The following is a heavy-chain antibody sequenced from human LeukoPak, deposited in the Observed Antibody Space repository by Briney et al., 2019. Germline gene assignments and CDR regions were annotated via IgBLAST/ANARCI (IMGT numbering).Heavy chain of an antibody. CDR1: GFTFSSYS. CDR2: ISSSSSYI. V-gene: IGHV3-21*01. Sequence: PGGSLRLSCAASGFTFSSYSMNWVRQAPGKGLEWVSSISSSSSYIYYADSVKGRFTISRDNAKNSLYLQMNSLRAEDTAVYYCAREGLYYILTLDYWGQGTLVTVFS. CDR3: AREGLYYILTLDY. J-gene: IGHJ4*02. D-gene: IGHD3-22*01.